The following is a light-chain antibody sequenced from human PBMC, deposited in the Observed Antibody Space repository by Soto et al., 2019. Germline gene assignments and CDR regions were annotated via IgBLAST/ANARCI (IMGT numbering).Light chain of an antibody. CDR3: TSYATGSAYV. CDR1: SSDVGGYNR. Sequence: QSALTQPPSVSGSPGQSVTISCTGTSSDVGGYNRVSWYQQPPGKAPKLLIYDVSNRPSGVSTRFSGSKSGNTASLTISGLQAEDEADYYCTSYATGSAYVFGPGTKLTVL. CDR2: DVS. J-gene: IGLJ1*01. V-gene: IGLV2-18*02.